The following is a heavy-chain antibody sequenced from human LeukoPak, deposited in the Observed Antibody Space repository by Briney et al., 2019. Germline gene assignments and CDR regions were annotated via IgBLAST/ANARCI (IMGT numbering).Heavy chain of an antibody. CDR1: GFTFSSYW. J-gene: IGHJ4*02. V-gene: IGHV3-74*01. CDR2: INTDGSST. CDR3: ASIAVAGVFDY. D-gene: IGHD6-19*01. Sequence: GGSLRLSCAASGFTFSSYWMHWVRQAPGKGLVWVSRINTDGSSTSYADSVKGRFTISRDNAKNTLYLQMNSLRAEDTAVYYCASIAVAGVFDYWGQGTLVTVSS.